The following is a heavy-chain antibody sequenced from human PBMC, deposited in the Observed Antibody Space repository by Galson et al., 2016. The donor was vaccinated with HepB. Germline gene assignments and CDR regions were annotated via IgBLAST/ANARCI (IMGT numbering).Heavy chain of an antibody. V-gene: IGHV7-4-1*02. CDR3: ARIVVVPPARTGDYFDY. J-gene: IGHJ4*02. Sequence: SVKVSCKASGYTFSNYAMNWVRQAPGQGLEWMGWINTNTGNPTYAQGFTGRFVFSLDTSVSTAYLQISSLKAAASAVYYCARIVVVPPARTGDYFDYWGQGTLVTVSS. CDR2: INTNTGNP. CDR1: GYTFSNYA. D-gene: IGHD2-2*01.